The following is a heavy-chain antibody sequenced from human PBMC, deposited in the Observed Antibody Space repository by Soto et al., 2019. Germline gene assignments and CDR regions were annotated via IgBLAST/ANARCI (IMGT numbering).Heavy chain of an antibody. J-gene: IGHJ4*02. CDR3: ARAAYHYDSSGSGIYYFDY. D-gene: IGHD3-22*01. V-gene: IGHV1-69*01. CDR1: GGTFSSYA. Sequence: QVQLVQSGAEVKKPGSSVKVSCTASGGTFSSYAISWVRQAPGQGLEWMGGIIPIFGTANYAQKFQGRVTITADESTSTAYMELSSLRSEDTAVYYCARAAYHYDSSGSGIYYFDYWGQGTLVTVSS. CDR2: IIPIFGTA.